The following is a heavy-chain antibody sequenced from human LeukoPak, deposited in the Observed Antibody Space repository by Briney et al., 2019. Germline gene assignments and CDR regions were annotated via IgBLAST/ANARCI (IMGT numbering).Heavy chain of an antibody. CDR1: GGSISSSSYY. CDR2: SYYSGST. Sequence: NPSETLSLTCTVSGGSISSSSYYWGWIRQPPGKGLEWIGSSYYSGSTYYNPSLKSRVTISVDTSKNQFSLKLSSVTAADTAVYYCARRSSLWPKGYTGAFDILGQGTMVTVSS. D-gene: IGHD5-18*01. V-gene: IGHV4-39*01. J-gene: IGHJ3*02. CDR3: ARRSSLWPKGYTGAFDI.